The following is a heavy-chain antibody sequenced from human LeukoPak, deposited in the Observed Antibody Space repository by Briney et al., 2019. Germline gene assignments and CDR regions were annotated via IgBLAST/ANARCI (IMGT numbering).Heavy chain of an antibody. CDR1: GFTFSSYR. CDR2: ISGSGNRT. D-gene: IGHD3-10*01. J-gene: IGHJ4*02. CDR3: AKGGGSWYFDY. Sequence: GGSLRLSCAASGFTFSSYRMNWVRQAPGKGLEWVSSISGSGNRTYYADSVKGRFTISRDKSKNTLYLQMNSLGAEDTAVYYCAKGGGSWYFDYWGQGNLVTVSS. V-gene: IGHV3-23*01.